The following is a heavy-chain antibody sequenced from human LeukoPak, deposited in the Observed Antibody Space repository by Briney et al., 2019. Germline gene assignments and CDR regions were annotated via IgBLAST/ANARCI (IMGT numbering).Heavy chain of an antibody. J-gene: IGHJ4*02. CDR2: IRQDGSEK. Sequence: GGSLRLSCAASGFTFSSYGMHWVRQAPGKGLEGVAHIRQDGSEKNYVDSVKGRFTISRDNAENSLYLHMNSLRAEDTAVYYCAKNAAYGGNTYLEYWGQGTLVIVSS. CDR1: GFTFSSYG. D-gene: IGHD4-23*01. CDR3: AKNAAYGGNTYLEY. V-gene: IGHV3-7*01.